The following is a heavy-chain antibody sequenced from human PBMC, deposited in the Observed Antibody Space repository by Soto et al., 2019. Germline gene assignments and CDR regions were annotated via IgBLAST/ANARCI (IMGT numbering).Heavy chain of an antibody. V-gene: IGHV1-69*06. D-gene: IGHD6-19*01. CDR2: IIPTFGTA. CDR3: ARSETAGHRGFDI. J-gene: IGHJ3*02. CDR1: GGTFSSSA. Sequence: QVQLVQSGAEMREPGSSVKVSCKASGGTFSSSAINWLRQAPGQGPEWRGGIIPTFGTANYIEKFRGRVTMTADRATSTAYMEVSSLTSEGTAMYFCARSETAGHRGFDIWGQGKMVTVSS.